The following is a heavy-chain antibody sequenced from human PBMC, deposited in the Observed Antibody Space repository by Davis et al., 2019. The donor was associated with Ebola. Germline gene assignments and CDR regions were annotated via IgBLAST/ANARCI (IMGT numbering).Heavy chain of an antibody. J-gene: IGHJ5*02. CDR3: ARELRGYCTSSSCNNWFDP. CDR2: INPNSGGT. Sequence: ASVKVSCKASGYTFTGYYMHWVRQAPGQGLEWMGWINPNSGGTNYAQKFQGRVTMTRDTSISTAYMELTSLRSDDTAVYYCARELRGYCTSSSCNNWFDPWGQGTLVTVSS. D-gene: IGHD2-2*01. CDR1: GYTFTGYY. V-gene: IGHV1-2*02.